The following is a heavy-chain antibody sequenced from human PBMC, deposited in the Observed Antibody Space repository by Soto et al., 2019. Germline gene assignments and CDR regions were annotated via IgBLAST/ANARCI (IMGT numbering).Heavy chain of an antibody. CDR2: IIPIFGTA. Sequence: GASVKVSCKASGGTFSSYAISWVRQAPGQGLEWMGGIIPIFGTANYAQKFQGRVTITADESTSTAYMELSSLRSEDTAVYYCARCLGYLVLRYFDSWCQGTMVTVSS. D-gene: IGHD3-9*01. CDR3: ARCLGYLVLRYFDS. CDR1: GGTFSSYA. V-gene: IGHV1-69*13. J-gene: IGHJ4*03.